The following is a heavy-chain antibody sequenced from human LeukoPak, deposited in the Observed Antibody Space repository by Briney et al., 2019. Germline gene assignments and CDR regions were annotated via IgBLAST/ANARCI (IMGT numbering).Heavy chain of an antibody. CDR2: YSGST. CDR3: ARDPSAYGGNSEGYGMDV. Sequence: YSGSTNYNPSLKSRVTISVDTSKNQFSLKLSSVTAADTAVYYCARDPSAYGGNSEGYGMDVWGQGTTVTVSS. J-gene: IGHJ6*02. D-gene: IGHD4-23*01. V-gene: IGHV4-59*01.